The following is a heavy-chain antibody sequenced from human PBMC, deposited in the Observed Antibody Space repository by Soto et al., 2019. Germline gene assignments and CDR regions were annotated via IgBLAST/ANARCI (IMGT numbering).Heavy chain of an antibody. D-gene: IGHD3-10*01. CDR2: INSDGSGA. Sequence: PGGSLRLSCAASGFTFSSFCMHWVRQAPGKGLVWVSRINSDGSGASYGDFVGGRFTIPRDKAKNTVYLQMNSLREEDTAVYYCIRDYGEAGSTNAFDIWGQGTMVTVSS. CDR3: IRDYGEAGSTNAFDI. J-gene: IGHJ3*02. CDR1: GFTFSSFC. V-gene: IGHV3-74*01.